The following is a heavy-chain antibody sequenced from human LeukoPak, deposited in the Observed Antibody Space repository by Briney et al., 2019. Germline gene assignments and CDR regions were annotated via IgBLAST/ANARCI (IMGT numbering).Heavy chain of an antibody. CDR3: ARDESSRDGTGGYHY. D-gene: IGHD2-8*02. Sequence: SETLSLTCTVSGGSVNSYHWAWIRQPAGKGLEWVGRVHVSGSTNYNPSLRSRVAISLDTSKNQVSLILNSVSAADTALYYCARDESSRDGTGGYHYWGRGVLVTVSS. J-gene: IGHJ4*02. CDR1: GGSVNSYH. V-gene: IGHV4-4*07. CDR2: VHVSGST.